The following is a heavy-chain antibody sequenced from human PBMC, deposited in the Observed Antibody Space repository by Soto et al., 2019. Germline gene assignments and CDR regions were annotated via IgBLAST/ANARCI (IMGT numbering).Heavy chain of an antibody. CDR3: AHRAVYRGSYWDGGYFDY. J-gene: IGHJ4*02. D-gene: IGHD1-26*01. CDR2: IYWDDDK. V-gene: IGHV2-5*02. Sequence: QITLKESGPTRVKPTQTLTLTCTFSGFSLSTSGVGVGWIRQPPGKALEWLALIYWDDDKRYSPSLKSRLTIPKDTSNNQVVLTMTHMDPVDTATYYCAHRAVYRGSYWDGGYFDYWGQGTLVTISS. CDR1: GFSLSTSGVG.